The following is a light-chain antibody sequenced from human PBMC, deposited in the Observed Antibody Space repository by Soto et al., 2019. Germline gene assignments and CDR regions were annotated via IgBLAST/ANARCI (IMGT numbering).Light chain of an antibody. J-gene: IGKJ2*01. CDR1: QSVSSRY. CDR2: GAS. V-gene: IGKV3-20*01. CDR3: QQYGKSAMFT. Sequence: EIVLTQSPGTLSLSPGDRATLSCRASQSVSSRYLAWYQQKPGQAPSLLIYGASNRATGIPDRFSGGGSGTDFTLTISRLEPEDFAVYYCQQYGKSAMFTFGQGTKLEIK.